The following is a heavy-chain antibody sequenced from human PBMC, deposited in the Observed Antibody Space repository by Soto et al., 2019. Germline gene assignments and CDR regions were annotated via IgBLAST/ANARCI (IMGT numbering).Heavy chain of an antibody. D-gene: IGHD1-26*01. CDR2: INLRGGTT. V-gene: IGHV1-46*02. CDR3: ARGPEDSDVPRWDY. Sequence: QVQLMQSGAEVRKPGASVRLSCETSGYNFNQYYIHWVRQDPGQGLEWMGIINLRGGTTEYAHKFRGRVTVTGDTSTKTAYMELRSLRSEDTAMYFCARGPEDSDVPRWDYWGQGTLVTVSS. CDR1: GYNFNQYY. J-gene: IGHJ4*02.